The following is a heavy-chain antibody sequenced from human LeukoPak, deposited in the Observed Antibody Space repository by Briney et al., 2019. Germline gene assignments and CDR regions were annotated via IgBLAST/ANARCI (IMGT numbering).Heavy chain of an antibody. V-gene: IGHV4-59*01. CDR1: GGSISSYY. CDR3: ARSIVATIGGWNY. CDR2: IYYSGST. D-gene: IGHD5-12*01. Sequence: SETLSLTCTVSGGSISSYYWSWIRQPPGKGLEWIGYIYYSGSTNYNPSLKSRVTISVDTSKNQFSLKLSSVTAADTAVYYCARSIVATIGGWNYWGQGTLVTVSS. J-gene: IGHJ4*02.